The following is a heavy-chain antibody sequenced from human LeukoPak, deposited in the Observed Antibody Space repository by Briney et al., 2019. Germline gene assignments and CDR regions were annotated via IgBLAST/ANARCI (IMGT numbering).Heavy chain of an antibody. J-gene: IGHJ5*02. CDR3: ARSWAYCSSTSCYGRNWFDP. D-gene: IGHD2-2*01. Sequence: SETLSLTCTVSGGSISSSSYYWGWIRQPPGKGLEWIGSIYYSGSTYYNPSLKSRVTISVDTSKNQFSLKLSSVTAADTAVYYCARSWAYCSSTSCYGRNWFDPWGQGTLVTVSS. CDR1: GGSISSSSYY. CDR2: IYYSGST. V-gene: IGHV4-39*07.